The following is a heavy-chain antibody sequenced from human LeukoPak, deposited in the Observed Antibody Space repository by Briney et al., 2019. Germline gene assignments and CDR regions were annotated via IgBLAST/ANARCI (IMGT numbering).Heavy chain of an antibody. D-gene: IGHD1/OR15-1a*01. CDR2: IYYSGST. CDR3: ARNLAIATTTGDGMDV. V-gene: IGHV4-61*01. CDR1: GGSVSSGSYY. J-gene: IGHJ6*04. Sequence: SETLSLTCTVSGGSVSSGSYYWSWIRQPPGKGLEWIGYIYYSGSTNYNPSLKSRVTISVDTSKNQSSLKLSSVTAADTAVYYCARNLAIATTTGDGMDVWGKGTTVTVSS.